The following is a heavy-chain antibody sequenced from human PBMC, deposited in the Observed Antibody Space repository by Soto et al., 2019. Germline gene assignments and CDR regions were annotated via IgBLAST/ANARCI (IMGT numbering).Heavy chain of an antibody. Sequence: EVQLLESGGGLVQPGGSLRLSCAASGFTFSSYAMSWVRQAPGKGLEWVSAISGSGGSTYYADSVKGRFTISRDNSKNTLYLQMNSLRAEDTAVYYCAKPLSYCSGGSCSEVDAFDIWGQGTMVTVSS. CDR3: AKPLSYCSGGSCSEVDAFDI. V-gene: IGHV3-23*01. CDR2: ISGSGGST. D-gene: IGHD2-15*01. J-gene: IGHJ3*02. CDR1: GFTFSSYA.